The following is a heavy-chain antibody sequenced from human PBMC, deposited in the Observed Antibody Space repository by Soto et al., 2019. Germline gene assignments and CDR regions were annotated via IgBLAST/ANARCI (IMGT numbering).Heavy chain of an antibody. V-gene: IGHV3-30-3*01. CDR2: ISYDGSNK. CDR1: GFTFSSYA. J-gene: IGHJ3*02. D-gene: IGHD5-12*01. CDR3: ARARWLHPRTHHDAFDI. Sequence: QVQLVESGGGVVQPGRSLRLSCAASGFTFSSYAMHWVRQAPGKGLEWVAVISYDGSNKYYADSVKGRFTISRDNSKNTLYLQMNSLRAEDTAVYYCARARWLHPRTHHDAFDIWGQGTMVTVSS.